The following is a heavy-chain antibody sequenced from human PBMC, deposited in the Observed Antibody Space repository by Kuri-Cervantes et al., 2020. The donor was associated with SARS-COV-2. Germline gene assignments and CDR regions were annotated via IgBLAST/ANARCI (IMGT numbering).Heavy chain of an antibody. J-gene: IGHJ4*02. CDR1: GFTFSTYA. D-gene: IGHD4-11*01. Sequence: GGSLRLSCAASGFTFSTYALSWVRQGPGKGLEWVSTTSASGDKAYYADSVKGRFTISRDNSKNTLYLQMNSLRAEDTAVYYCAKDTDYTHDYWGQGTLVTSPQ. CDR2: TSASGDKA. V-gene: IGHV3-23*01. CDR3: AKDTDYTHDY.